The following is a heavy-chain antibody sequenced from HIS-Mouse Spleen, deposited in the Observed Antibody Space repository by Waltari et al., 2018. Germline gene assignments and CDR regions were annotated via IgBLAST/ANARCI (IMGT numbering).Heavy chain of an antibody. CDR1: GGSISSSSYY. Sequence: QLQLQESGPGLVKPSETLSLTCTVSGGSISSSSYYWGWIRQPPGKGREWIGSIYYSGSTYYNPSLKSRVTISVDTSKNQFSLKLSSVTAADTAVYYCARLTGYSSGWYYFDYWGQGTLVTVSS. CDR3: ARLTGYSSGWYYFDY. D-gene: IGHD6-19*01. V-gene: IGHV4-39*01. CDR2: IYYSGST. J-gene: IGHJ4*02.